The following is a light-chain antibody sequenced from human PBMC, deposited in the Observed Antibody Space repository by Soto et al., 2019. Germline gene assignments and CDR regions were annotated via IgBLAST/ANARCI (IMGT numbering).Light chain of an antibody. J-gene: IGLJ1*01. V-gene: IGLV2-11*01. CDR1: SSDVGGYNY. Sequence: QSALTQPRSVSGSPGQSVTISCTGTSSDVGGYNYVSWYQQHPGKAPKLMIYDVNKRPSGVPDRSSGSKSGNTASLTISGLQGEDEADYYCCSYAGSYTFYVFGTGTKLTVL. CDR3: CSYAGSYTFYV. CDR2: DVN.